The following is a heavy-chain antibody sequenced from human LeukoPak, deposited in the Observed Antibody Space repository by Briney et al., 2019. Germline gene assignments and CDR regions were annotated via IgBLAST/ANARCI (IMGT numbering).Heavy chain of an antibody. CDR3: ARSARHHYYMDV. Sequence: GASVKVSCKASGYTFTSYYMHWVRQAPGQGLEWMGIINPSGGSTSYAQKFQGRVTMTRDMSTSSVYMELSSLRSEDTAVYYCARSARHHYYMDVWGKGTTVTVSS. J-gene: IGHJ6*03. CDR1: GYTFTSYY. V-gene: IGHV1-46*01. CDR2: INPSGGST.